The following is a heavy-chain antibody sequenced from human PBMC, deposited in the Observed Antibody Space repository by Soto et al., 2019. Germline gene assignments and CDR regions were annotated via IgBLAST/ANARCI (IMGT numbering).Heavy chain of an antibody. CDR1: GGSISSGDFW. V-gene: IGHV4-30-4*08. Sequence: PSETLSLTCTVSGGSISSGDFWWSWIRQSPGKGLEWIGYIYYSGSTYYNPSLGSRVTMSVDTSKNQFSLKLNSVTAADTAVYYCAREGAASHSYYYGTDVWGQGTTVTVSS. J-gene: IGHJ6*02. D-gene: IGHD3-16*01. CDR3: AREGAASHSYYYGTDV. CDR2: IYYSGST.